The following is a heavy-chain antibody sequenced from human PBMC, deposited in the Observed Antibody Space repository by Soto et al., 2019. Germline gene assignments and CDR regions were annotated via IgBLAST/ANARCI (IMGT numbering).Heavy chain of an antibody. V-gene: IGHV3-74*01. Sequence: EVQLVESGGGLVQPGGSLRLSCAASGFTFSNFWMHWVRQVPGKGLMWVSRINEDGRIINYADSVKGRFTISRDNARDTLYLEMNNLRAEDSGLYYCTRGPRPISTGTGAYWGQGTQVTVSS. CDR2: INEDGRII. D-gene: IGHD3-10*01. CDR3: TRGPRPISTGTGAY. CDR1: GFTFSNFW. J-gene: IGHJ4*02.